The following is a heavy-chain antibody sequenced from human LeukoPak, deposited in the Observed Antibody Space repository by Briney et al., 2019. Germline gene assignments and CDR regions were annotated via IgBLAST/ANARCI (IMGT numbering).Heavy chain of an antibody. Sequence: PGGSLRLSCAASGFTFSSYSMNWVRQAPGEGLEWVSSISSSSSYIYYADSVKGRFTISRDNAKNSLYLQMNSLRAEDTAVYYCARVTTVNAFDYWGQGTLVTVSS. J-gene: IGHJ4*02. CDR2: ISSSSSYI. V-gene: IGHV3-21*01. CDR1: GFTFSSYS. CDR3: ARVTTVNAFDY. D-gene: IGHD4-11*01.